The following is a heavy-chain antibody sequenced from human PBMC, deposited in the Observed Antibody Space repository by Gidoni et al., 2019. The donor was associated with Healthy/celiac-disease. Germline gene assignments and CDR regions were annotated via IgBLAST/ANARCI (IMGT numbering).Heavy chain of an antibody. D-gene: IGHD4-4*01. V-gene: IGHV4-31*03. CDR3: ARGSAGDYRNQYYYYYGMDV. CDR2: IYYSGST. CDR1: GGSISSGGYY. J-gene: IGHJ6*02. Sequence: QVQLQESGPGLVKPSQTLSLTCTVSGGSISSGGYYWSWIRQHPGKGLEWIGYIYYSGSTYYNPSLKSRVTISVDTSKNQFSLKLSSVTAADTAVYYCARGSAGDYRNQYYYYYGMDVWGQGTTVTVSS.